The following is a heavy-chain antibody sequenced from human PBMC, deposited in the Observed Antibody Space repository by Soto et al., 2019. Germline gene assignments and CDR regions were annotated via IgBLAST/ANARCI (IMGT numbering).Heavy chain of an antibody. CDR2: ISYDGSSK. Sequence: QVQLMESGGGVVQPGRSLRLSCAASGFTFRNYALHWVRQAPGEGLEWVAIISYDGSSKYYADSVKGRFTISRDNSKNTLYLQMTSLRVEDTAVYYCARSGATGGPIDYWGQGTLVTVSS. CDR3: ARSGATGGPIDY. CDR1: GFTFRNYA. V-gene: IGHV3-30-3*01. D-gene: IGHD7-27*01. J-gene: IGHJ4*02.